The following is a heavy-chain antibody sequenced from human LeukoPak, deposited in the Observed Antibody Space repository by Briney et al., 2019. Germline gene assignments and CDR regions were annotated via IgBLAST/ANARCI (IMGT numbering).Heavy chain of an antibody. J-gene: IGHJ4*02. CDR2: ISAYNGNT. CDR3: ARVAKLEKWTSTVEPYYFDY. D-gene: IGHD2-2*01. V-gene: IGHV1-18*01. CDR1: GYTFTSYG. Sequence: ASVKVSCKASGYTFTSYGISWVRQAPGQGLEWMGWISAYNGNTNYAQKLQGRVTMTTDTSTSTAYMELRSLRSDDTAVYYCARVAKLEKWTSTVEPYYFDYWGQGALVTVSS.